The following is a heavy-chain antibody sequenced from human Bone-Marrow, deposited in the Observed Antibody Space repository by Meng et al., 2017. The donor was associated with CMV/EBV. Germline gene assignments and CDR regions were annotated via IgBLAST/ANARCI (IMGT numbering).Heavy chain of an antibody. CDR3: ARGQYYYGSGSYYTF. Sequence: GSLRLSCTVSGVSISSYYWSWIRQPPGKGLEWIGYVYYSGNTNYNPSLKSRVTISIETSKNQFSLKLSSVTAADTAVYYCARGQYYYGSGSYYTFWGQGTLVTVSS. CDR1: GVSISSYY. D-gene: IGHD3-10*01. V-gene: IGHV4-59*01. CDR2: VYYSGNT. J-gene: IGHJ4*02.